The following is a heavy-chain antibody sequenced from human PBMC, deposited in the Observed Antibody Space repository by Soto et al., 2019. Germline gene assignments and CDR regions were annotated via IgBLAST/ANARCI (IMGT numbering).Heavy chain of an antibody. J-gene: IGHJ6*02. V-gene: IGHV1-69*01. CDR2: IIPRFGTT. CDR3: AVVDMSENAAENYFYAIDV. D-gene: IGHD3-22*01. CDR1: GGTLRRYA. Sequence: QVQLVQSGAEVKKPGSSVKVSCKASGGTLRRYAISWVRQAPGRGLEWMGGIIPRFGTTSYAQTEKFQWRTTINADGNMITASMELSSLRSGDTAVYFCAVVDMSENAAENYFYAIDVWGQGTTVIVSS.